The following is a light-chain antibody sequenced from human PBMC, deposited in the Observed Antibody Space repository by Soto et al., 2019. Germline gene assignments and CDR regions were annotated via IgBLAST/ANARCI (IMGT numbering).Light chain of an antibody. CDR2: WAS. CDR3: QQYYSTPLT. V-gene: IGKV4-1*01. J-gene: IGKJ4*01. CDR1: QSVLYNYNNKNY. Sequence: DIVMTQSPDSLAVSLGERATINCKSSQSVLYNYNNKNYLAWYQQQPGQPPKLLIDWASTRESGVPDRFSGGGSGTDFTLTIGSLQAEDGAVYYCQQYYSTPLTFGGGTKVEIK.